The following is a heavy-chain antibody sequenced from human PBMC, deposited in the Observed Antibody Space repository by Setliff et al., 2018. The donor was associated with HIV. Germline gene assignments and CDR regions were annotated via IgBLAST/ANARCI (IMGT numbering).Heavy chain of an antibody. J-gene: IGHJ4*02. CDR2: IDADNGNT. Sequence: GASVKVSCKASGYTLTSYAITWVRQAPGQGLEWVGWIDADNGNTNYAQKFRGRVTITTDTSTNTAYMEVRSLRSDDTAVYYCARVPLSGWLYFDYWGQGTLVTVSS. CDR1: GYTLTSYA. CDR3: ARVPLSGWLYFDY. D-gene: IGHD6-19*01. V-gene: IGHV1-18*01.